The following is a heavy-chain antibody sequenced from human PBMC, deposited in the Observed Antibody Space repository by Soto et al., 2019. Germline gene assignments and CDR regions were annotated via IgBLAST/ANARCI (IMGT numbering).Heavy chain of an antibody. CDR1: GYSFTSYW. V-gene: IGHV5-51*01. J-gene: IGHJ3*02. Sequence: GESQKISCKGSGYSFTSYWVGWVRQMPGKGLEWMGIIYPGDSDTRYSPSFQGQVTISADKSISTAYLQWSSLKASDTAMYYCARIYGDYGQEDAFDIWGQGTMVTVSS. CDR2: IYPGDSDT. D-gene: IGHD4-17*01. CDR3: ARIYGDYGQEDAFDI.